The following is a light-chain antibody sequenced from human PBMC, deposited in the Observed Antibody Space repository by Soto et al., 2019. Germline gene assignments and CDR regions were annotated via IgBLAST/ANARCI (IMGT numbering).Light chain of an antibody. J-gene: IGKJ1*01. CDR2: LGS. Sequence: DIVMTQSPLSLPVTPGEPASISCRSSQSLLHSNGYYYLDWYLQKPGQSPQLLIYLGSNRASGVPDRFSASGSGTDFTLKISRVEADDVGFYYCMQAIQNRKFGQGTK. CDR1: QSLLHSNGYYY. CDR3: MQAIQNRK. V-gene: IGKV2-28*01.